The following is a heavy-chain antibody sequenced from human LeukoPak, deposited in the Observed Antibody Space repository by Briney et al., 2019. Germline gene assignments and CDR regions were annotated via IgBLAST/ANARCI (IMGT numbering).Heavy chain of an antibody. CDR3: ARGVYIAAAQYAY. CDR1: GGSISSYY. V-gene: IGHV4-59*01. J-gene: IGHJ4*02. D-gene: IGHD6-13*01. Sequence: SETLSLTCTVSGGSISSYYWSWIRQPPGKGLEWIGYIYYSGTTNYNPSLKSRVTISVDTSKNQFSLKLSSETAADTAVYYCARGVYIAAAQYAYWGQGTLVTVSS. CDR2: IYYSGTT.